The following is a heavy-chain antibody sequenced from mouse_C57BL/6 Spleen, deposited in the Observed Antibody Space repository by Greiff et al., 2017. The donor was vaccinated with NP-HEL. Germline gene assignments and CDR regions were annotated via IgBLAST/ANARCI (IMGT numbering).Heavy chain of an antibody. CDR1: GFTFSSYA. J-gene: IGHJ4*01. Sequence: EVQRVESGEGLVKPGGSLKLSCAASGFTFSSYAMSWVRQTPEKRLEWVAYISSGGDYIYYADTVKGRFTISRDNARNTLYLQMSSLKSEDTAMYYCTRVPLPLNAMDYWGQGTSVTVSS. V-gene: IGHV5-9-1*02. CDR2: ISSGGDYI. CDR3: TRVPLPLNAMDY. D-gene: IGHD2-1*01.